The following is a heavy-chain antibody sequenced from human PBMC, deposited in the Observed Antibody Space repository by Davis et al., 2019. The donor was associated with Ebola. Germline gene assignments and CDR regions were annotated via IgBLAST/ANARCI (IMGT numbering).Heavy chain of an antibody. CDR3: ARRADY. V-gene: IGHV3-7*01. CDR2: IKQDGSEK. CDR1: GFTFSSYC. J-gene: IGHJ4*02. Sequence: GESLKISCAASGFTFSSYCMSWVRQAPGKGLEWVVNIKQDGSEKYYVESVKGRFTISRDNDKKSLYLQMNSLRAEDTGVYCCARRADYWGQGTLVTVSS.